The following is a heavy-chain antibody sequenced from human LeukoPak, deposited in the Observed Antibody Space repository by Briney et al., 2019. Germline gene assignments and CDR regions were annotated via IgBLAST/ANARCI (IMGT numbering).Heavy chain of an antibody. D-gene: IGHD3-10*01. CDR3: AGDGYYGSAYDY. J-gene: IGHJ4*02. V-gene: IGHV3-7*04. Sequence: GGSLRLSCAASGFTFSNYWMSWVRQAPGKGLEWVANIKQDGSEKYYVDSVKGRFTIFRDNAKNSLYLQMNSLRAEDTAVYYCAGDGYYGSAYDYWGQGTLVTVSS. CDR2: IKQDGSEK. CDR1: GFTFSNYW.